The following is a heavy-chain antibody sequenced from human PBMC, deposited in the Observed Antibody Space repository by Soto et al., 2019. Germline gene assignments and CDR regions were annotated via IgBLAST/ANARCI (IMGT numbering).Heavy chain of an antibody. D-gene: IGHD2-15*01. Sequence: PGGSLRLSCAASGFTVSTNYRTLVRQTPGKGLEWVSIIYSNGNTYYADSVKGRFTISRDNSKNTLYLQMNSLRVDDTAVYYCVVEDLGMEVWGQGTTVTVSS. CDR1: GFTVSTNY. V-gene: IGHV3-53*01. J-gene: IGHJ6*02. CDR2: IYSNGNT. CDR3: VVEDLGMEV.